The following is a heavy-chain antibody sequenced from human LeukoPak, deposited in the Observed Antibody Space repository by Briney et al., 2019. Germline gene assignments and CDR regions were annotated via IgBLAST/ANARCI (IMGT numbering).Heavy chain of an antibody. J-gene: IGHJ4*02. CDR2: IRYDGSNK. V-gene: IGHV3-30*02. CDR1: GFTFSSYG. Sequence: GGSLRLTCAASGFTFSSYGMHWVHQAPGKGLEWVAFIRYDGSNKYYADSVKGRFTISRDNSKNTLYLQMNSLRAEDTAVYYCARDLRPGIAAAGTGGAIDYWGQGTLVTVSS. D-gene: IGHD6-13*01. CDR3: ARDLRPGIAAAGTGGAIDY.